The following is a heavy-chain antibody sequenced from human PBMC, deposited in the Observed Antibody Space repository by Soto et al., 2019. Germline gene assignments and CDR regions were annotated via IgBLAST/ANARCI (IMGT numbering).Heavy chain of an antibody. V-gene: IGHV3-73*01. J-gene: IGHJ6*02. D-gene: IGHD5-18*01. CDR3: TRVAPAMVPEPRYYYYYGMDV. CDR2: IRSKANSYAT. CDR1: GFTFSGSA. Sequence: GGSLRLSCAASGFTFSGSAMHWVRQASGKGLEWVGRIRSKANSYATAYAASVKGRFTISRDDSKNTAYLQMNSLKTEDTAVYYCTRVAPAMVPEPRYYYYYGMDVWGQGTTVTVSS.